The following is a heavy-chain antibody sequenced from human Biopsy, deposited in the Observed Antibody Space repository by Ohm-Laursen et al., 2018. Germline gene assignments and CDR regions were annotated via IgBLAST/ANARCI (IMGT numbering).Heavy chain of an antibody. CDR3: ARVGAGAPSIDYFDY. J-gene: IGHJ4*02. D-gene: IGHD1-26*01. CDR1: GDSISSYY. Sequence: GTLSLTCTVSGDSISSYYWSWIRQPPGKGLQWIGYVYYTGSTNYNPSLRSRVTISVDRSKNQFSLELSSVTAADTAVYYCARVGAGAPSIDYFDYWGQGALVTVSS. V-gene: IGHV4-59*01. CDR2: VYYTGST.